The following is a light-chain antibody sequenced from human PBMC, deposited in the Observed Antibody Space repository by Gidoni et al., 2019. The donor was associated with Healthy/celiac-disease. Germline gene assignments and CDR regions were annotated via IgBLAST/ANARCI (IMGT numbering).Light chain of an antibody. CDR3: QVWDSSTEVV. J-gene: IGLJ2*01. Sequence: SYELTQPLSVSVALGQTVRITCGGNNIGSKNVHWYQQKPGQAPVLVIYRDSNRPSGIPERFSGSNSGNTATLTISRAQAGDEADYYCQVWDSSTEVVFGGGTKLTVL. V-gene: IGLV3-9*01. CDR1: NIGSKN. CDR2: RDS.